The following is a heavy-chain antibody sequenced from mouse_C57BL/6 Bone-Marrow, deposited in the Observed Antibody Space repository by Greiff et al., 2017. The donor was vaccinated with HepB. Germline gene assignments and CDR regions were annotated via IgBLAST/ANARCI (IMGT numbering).Heavy chain of an antibody. J-gene: IGHJ2*01. CDR2: IYPSDSET. Sequence: QVQLQQPGAELVRPGSSVKLSCKASGYTFTSYWMDWVKQRPGQGLEWIGNIYPSDSETHYNQKFKDKATLTVDKSSSTAYMQLSSLTSEDSVVYYCAISYSPDYCGQSTTLTVSS. CDR3: AISYSPDY. V-gene: IGHV1-61*01. D-gene: IGHD2-12*01. CDR1: GYTFTSYW.